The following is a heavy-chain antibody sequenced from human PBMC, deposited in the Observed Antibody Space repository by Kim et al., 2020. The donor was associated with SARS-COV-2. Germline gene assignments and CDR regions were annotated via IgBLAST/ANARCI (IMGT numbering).Heavy chain of an antibody. CDR3: TSPHDYGEDY. Sequence: GGSLRLSCTASGFTFGDYAMSWVRQAPGKGLEWVGFIRSKAYGGTTEYAASVKGRFTISRDDSKSIAYLQMNSLKTEDTAVYYCTSPHDYGEDYWGQGTLVTVSS. V-gene: IGHV3-49*04. CDR2: IRSKAYGGTT. J-gene: IGHJ4*02. D-gene: IGHD4-17*01. CDR1: GFTFGDYA.